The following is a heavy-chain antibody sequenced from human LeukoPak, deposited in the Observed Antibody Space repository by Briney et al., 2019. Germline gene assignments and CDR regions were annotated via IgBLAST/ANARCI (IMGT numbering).Heavy chain of an antibody. Sequence: ASVKVSCKASGYTFTGYYMHWVRQAPGQGLEWMGWINPNSGGTNYAQKFQGRVTMTRDTSISTAYMELSRLRSDDTAVYYCAREASIAVAFDIWGQGTMVTVSS. D-gene: IGHD6-19*01. J-gene: IGHJ3*02. CDR1: GYTFTGYY. V-gene: IGHV1-2*02. CDR3: AREASIAVAFDI. CDR2: INPNSGGT.